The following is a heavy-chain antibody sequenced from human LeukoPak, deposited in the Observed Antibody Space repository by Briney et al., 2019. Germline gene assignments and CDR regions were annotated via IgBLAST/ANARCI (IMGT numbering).Heavy chain of an antibody. Sequence: ASVKVSCKASGGTFSSYAISWVRQAPGQGLEWMGGIIPIFGTANYAQKFQGRVTMTRDTSTSTVYMELSSLRSEDTAVYYCARETTAPEYWGQGTLVTVSS. D-gene: IGHD4-17*01. V-gene: IGHV1-69*05. CDR3: ARETTAPEY. CDR2: IIPIFGTA. J-gene: IGHJ4*02. CDR1: GGTFSSYA.